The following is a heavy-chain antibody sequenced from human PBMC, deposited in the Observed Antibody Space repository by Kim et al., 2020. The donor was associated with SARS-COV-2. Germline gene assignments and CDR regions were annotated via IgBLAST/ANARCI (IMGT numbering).Heavy chain of an antibody. V-gene: IGHV4-31*02. D-gene: IGHD1-26*01. CDR3: AREGRPPQAGYDY. Sequence: YNPSLKSRVTISVDTSKNQFSLKLSSVTAADTAVYYCAREGRPPQAGYDYWGQGTLVTVSS. J-gene: IGHJ4*02.